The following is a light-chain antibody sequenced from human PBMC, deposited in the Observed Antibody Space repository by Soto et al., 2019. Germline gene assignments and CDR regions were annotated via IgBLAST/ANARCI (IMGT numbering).Light chain of an antibody. J-gene: IGKJ4*01. CDR3: QKYNSAPLT. Sequence: DIQMTQSPSSLSASLGDRVTITCRASQGIGVNLAWFQQKPGKVPKLLIYAASTLQSGVPSRFSGSGSGTDFTLTISSLQPEDFATYYCQKYNSAPLTCGGGTKVEIK. CDR1: QGIGVN. V-gene: IGKV1-27*01. CDR2: AAS.